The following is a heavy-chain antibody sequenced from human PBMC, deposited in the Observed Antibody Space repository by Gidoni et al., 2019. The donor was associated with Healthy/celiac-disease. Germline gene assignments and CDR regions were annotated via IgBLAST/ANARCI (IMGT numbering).Heavy chain of an antibody. Sequence: QVQLVQSGAEVKKPGSSVKVSCKASGGTFSSYAISWVRQASGQGLEWMGGIIPILGTANYARKFQGRVTITADESTSTAYMELGSLRSEDTAVYYCARNYGDYYCYGMDVWGQETTVTVSS. J-gene: IGHJ6*02. CDR3: ARNYGDYYCYGMDV. D-gene: IGHD4-17*01. CDR1: GGTFSSYA. CDR2: IIPILGTA. V-gene: IGHV1-69*01.